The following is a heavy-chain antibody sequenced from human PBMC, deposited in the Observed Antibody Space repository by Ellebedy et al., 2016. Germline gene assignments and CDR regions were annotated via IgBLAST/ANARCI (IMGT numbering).Heavy chain of an antibody. CDR2: INWDVHNA. CDR3: AKGITGGLPV. Sequence: GGSLRLXXAASGFAFADYSIHWVRQVPGKGLEWVSLINWDVHNALYADSVTGRFTVSRDNNKKSLYLQMNSLRVEDSGIYYCAKGITGGLPVWGQGTTVTV. J-gene: IGHJ6*02. V-gene: IGHV3-43*01. D-gene: IGHD1-14*01. CDR1: GFAFADYS.